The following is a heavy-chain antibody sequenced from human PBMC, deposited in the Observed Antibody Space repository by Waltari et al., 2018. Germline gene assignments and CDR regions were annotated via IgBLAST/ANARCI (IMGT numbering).Heavy chain of an antibody. CDR3: ARASIAVAGKVDY. D-gene: IGHD6-19*01. V-gene: IGHV4-34*01. CDR1: GGSVSGYY. J-gene: IGHJ4*02. Sequence: QVQLQQWGAGLLKPSETLSLTCAVYGGSVSGYYWSWIRQPPGKGLEWIGEINHSGSTNYNPSLKSRVTISVDTSKNQFSLKLSSVTAADTAVYYCARASIAVAGKVDYWGQGTLVTVSS. CDR2: INHSGST.